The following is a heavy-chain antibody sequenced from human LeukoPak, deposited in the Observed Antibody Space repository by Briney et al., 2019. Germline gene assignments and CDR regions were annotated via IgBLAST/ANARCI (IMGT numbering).Heavy chain of an antibody. CDR2: IYYSGST. CDR1: GYSISSGYY. Sequence: PSETLSLTCAVSGYSISSGYYWGWIRQPPGKGLEWIGYIYYSGSTYYNPSLKSRVTLSVDTSKNQFSLKLSSVTAADTAVYYCARATTGTSQELDVWGKGTTVTVSS. D-gene: IGHD1-1*01. CDR3: ARATTGTSQELDV. V-gene: IGHV4-30-4*08. J-gene: IGHJ6*04.